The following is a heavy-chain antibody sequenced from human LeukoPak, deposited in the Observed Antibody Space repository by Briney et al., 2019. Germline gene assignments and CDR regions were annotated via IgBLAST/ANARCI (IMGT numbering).Heavy chain of an antibody. CDR3: ASRGY. J-gene: IGHJ4*02. CDR1: GFTFSSYG. V-gene: IGHV3-30*03. Sequence: GRSLRLSCAASGFTFSSYGMHWVRQAPGKGLEWVAVISYDGSNKYYADSVKGRFTISRDNSKNTLYLQMSSLRAEDTAVYYCASRGYWGQGTLVTVSS. CDR2: ISYDGSNK.